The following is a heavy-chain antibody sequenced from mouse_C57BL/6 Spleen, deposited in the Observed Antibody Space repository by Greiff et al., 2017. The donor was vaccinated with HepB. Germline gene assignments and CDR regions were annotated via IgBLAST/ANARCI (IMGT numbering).Heavy chain of an antibody. D-gene: IGHD1-1*02. J-gene: IGHJ4*01. CDR2: INPNNGGT. CDR3: ARFRRWEGFYYAMDY. V-gene: IGHV1-18*01. Sequence: EVKLQESGPELVKPGASVKIPCKASGYTFTDYNMDWVKQSHGKSLEWIGDINPNNGGTIYNQKFKGKATLTVDKSSSTAYMELRSLTSEDTAVYYCARFRRWEGFYYAMDYWGQGTSVTVSS. CDR1: GYTFTDYN.